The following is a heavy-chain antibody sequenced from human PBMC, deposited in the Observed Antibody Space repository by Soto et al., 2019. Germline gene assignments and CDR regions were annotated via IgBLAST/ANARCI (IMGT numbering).Heavy chain of an antibody. D-gene: IGHD2-2*01. Sequence: QVQLQESGPGLVKPSQTLSLTCTVSGGSISSGGYYWSWIRQHPGRGLEWIGYIYYSESTYYNPSLKSRVTISVDTSKNQFSLKLSSVTAADTAVYYCARDQKYCSSTSCYAGWFDPWGQGTLVTVSS. CDR3: ARDQKYCSSTSCYAGWFDP. V-gene: IGHV4-31*03. J-gene: IGHJ5*02. CDR2: IYYSEST. CDR1: GGSISSGGYY.